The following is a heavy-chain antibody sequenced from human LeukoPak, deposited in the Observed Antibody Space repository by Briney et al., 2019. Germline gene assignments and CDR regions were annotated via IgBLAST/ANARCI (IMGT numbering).Heavy chain of an antibody. CDR3: ARGPSIAARYDAFDI. CDR2: ISSSGNTI. Sequence: GGSLRLSCAASEFTFTSYELNWVRQAPGKGLEWVSYISSSGNTISYADSVKGRFTISRDNAKNSLYLQVISLRAQDTAVYYCARGPSIAARYDAFDIWGQGTMVTVSS. J-gene: IGHJ3*02. D-gene: IGHD6-6*01. CDR1: EFTFTSYE. V-gene: IGHV3-48*03.